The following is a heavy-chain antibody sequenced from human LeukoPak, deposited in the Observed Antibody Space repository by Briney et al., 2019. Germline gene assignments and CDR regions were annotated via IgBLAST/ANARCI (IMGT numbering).Heavy chain of an antibody. J-gene: IGHJ1*01. V-gene: IGHV3-23*01. CDR3: AKDPRVGATAAEYFQY. CDR2: IRGSGGST. D-gene: IGHD1-26*01. Sequence: PGGSLRLSCAASGFTFSTYAMSWVRQAPGKGLEWVSAIRGSGGSTYYADSAKGRFTISRDNSKNTLYPQMNSLRAEDTAVYYCAKDPRVGATAAEYFQYWGQGTLVTVSS. CDR1: GFTFSTYA.